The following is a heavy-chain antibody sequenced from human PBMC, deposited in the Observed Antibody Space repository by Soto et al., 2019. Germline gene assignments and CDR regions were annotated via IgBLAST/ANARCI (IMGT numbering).Heavy chain of an antibody. J-gene: IGHJ3*02. CDR1: GGSFSGYY. CDR3: ARGGPRDIVVVPAADDAFDI. CDR2: INHSGST. D-gene: IGHD2-2*01. Sequence: SETLSLTCAVYGGSFSGYYWSWIRQPPGKGLEWIGEINHSGSTNYNPSLKSRVTISVDTSKNQFSLKLSSVTAADTAVYYCARGGPRDIVVVPAADDAFDIWGQGTMVTVSS. V-gene: IGHV4-34*01.